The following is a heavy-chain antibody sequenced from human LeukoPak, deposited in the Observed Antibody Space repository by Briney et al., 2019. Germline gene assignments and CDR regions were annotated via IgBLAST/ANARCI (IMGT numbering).Heavy chain of an antibody. CDR1: GFTFSNYW. CDR2: IKKDGSEK. CDR3: AGGAGLLIDY. D-gene: IGHD2-8*02. Sequence: GGSLRLSCAASGFTFSNYWMNWVRQAPGKGPEWVAIIKKDGSEKYYVDSVKGRFTISRDNAKNSLYLQMNSLRADDTAVYFCAGGAGLLIDYWGQGALVTVSS. J-gene: IGHJ4*02. V-gene: IGHV3-7*01.